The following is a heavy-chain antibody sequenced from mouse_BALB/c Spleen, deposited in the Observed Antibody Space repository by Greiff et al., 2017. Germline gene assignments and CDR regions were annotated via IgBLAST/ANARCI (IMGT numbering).Heavy chain of an antibody. Sequence: EVKLMESGAELVKPGASVKLSCTASGFNIKDTYMHWVKQRPEQGLEWIGRIDPANGNTKYDPKFQGKATITADTSSNTAYLQLSSLTSEDTAVYYCARRNRYAMDYWGQGTSVTVSS. V-gene: IGHV14-3*02. CDR2: IDPANGNT. J-gene: IGHJ4*01. CDR1: GFNIKDTY. CDR3: ARRNRYAMDY.